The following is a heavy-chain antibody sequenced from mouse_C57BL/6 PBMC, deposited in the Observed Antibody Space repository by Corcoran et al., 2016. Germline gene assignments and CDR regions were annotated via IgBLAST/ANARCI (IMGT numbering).Heavy chain of an antibody. J-gene: IGHJ1*03. V-gene: IGHV9-3*01. D-gene: IGHD1-1*01. CDR2: INTYSGVP. Sequence: QIQLVQSGPELKKPGETVKISCKASGYTFTTYGMSWVKQAPGKGLKWMGWINTYSGVPTYADDFKGRFAFSLETSASTAYLQINNLKNEDTATYFCARSGGYYYGSSWYFDVWGTGTTVTVSS. CDR1: GYTFTTYG. CDR3: ARSGGYYYGSSWYFDV.